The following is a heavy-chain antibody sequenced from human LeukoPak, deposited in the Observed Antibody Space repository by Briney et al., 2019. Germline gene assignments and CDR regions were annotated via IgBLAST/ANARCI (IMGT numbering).Heavy chain of an antibody. D-gene: IGHD1-14*01. CDR3: ARNRPKIDY. CDR1: GFTFSTYW. J-gene: IGHJ4*02. V-gene: IGHV3-74*03. CDR2: IKSDGSSI. Sequence: GGSLRLSCAASGFTFSTYWMHWVRQAPGKGLVWVSRIKSDGSSIMYADSVRGRFTISRDNAKNTLYLQMNSLRAEDTAVYYCARNRPKIDYWGQGTLVTVSS.